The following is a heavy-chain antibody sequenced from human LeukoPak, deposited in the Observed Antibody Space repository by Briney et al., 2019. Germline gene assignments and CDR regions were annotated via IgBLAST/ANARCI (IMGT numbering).Heavy chain of an antibody. J-gene: IGHJ4*02. CDR1: GFTFSSYA. CDR3: AREAGYIGGFDY. D-gene: IGHD5-24*01. CDR2: ISYDGSNK. V-gene: IGHV3-30*01. Sequence: GRSLRLSCAASGFTFSSYAMHWVRQAPGEGLEWVAVISYDGSNKYYADSVKGRFTISRDKSKNPLYLQMNSLRAEDTAVYYCAREAGYIGGFDYWGQGTLVTVSS.